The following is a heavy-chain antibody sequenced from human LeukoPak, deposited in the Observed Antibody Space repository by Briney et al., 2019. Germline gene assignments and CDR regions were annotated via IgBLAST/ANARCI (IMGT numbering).Heavy chain of an antibody. CDR2: ISGSGGST. V-gene: IGHV3-23*01. CDR1: GFTFSSYA. Sequence: PGGSLRLSCAASGFTFSSYATSWVRQAPGKGLEWVSAISGSGGSTYYADSVKGRFTISRDNSKNTLYLQMNSLKAEDTAVYYCAKAPQYSSSKWFDPWGQGTLVTVSS. D-gene: IGHD6-6*01. CDR3: AKAPQYSSSKWFDP. J-gene: IGHJ5*02.